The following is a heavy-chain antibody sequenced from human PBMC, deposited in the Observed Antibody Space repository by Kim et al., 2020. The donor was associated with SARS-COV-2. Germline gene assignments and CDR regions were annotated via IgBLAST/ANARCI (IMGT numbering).Heavy chain of an antibody. V-gene: IGHV1-18*01. CDR3: ARDAYSGYDYDYFDY. J-gene: IGHJ4*02. D-gene: IGHD5-12*01. Sequence: QRRQGRVTMTTDTSTSTAYMGLRSLRSDDTAVYYCARDAYSGYDYDYFDYWGQGTLVTVSS.